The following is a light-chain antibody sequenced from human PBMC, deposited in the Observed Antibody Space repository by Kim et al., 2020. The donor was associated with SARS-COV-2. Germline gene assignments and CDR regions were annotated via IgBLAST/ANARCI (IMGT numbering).Light chain of an antibody. CDR2: DVS. Sequence: GTSITLSCTGTTNDIGTYNFVSWFQQHPGKAPKLIIYDVSHRPSGFSPRFSGSKSGNTASLTLSGLQPEDEADYYCSSYTRTNTRLFGGGTKVTVL. J-gene: IGLJ3*02. V-gene: IGLV2-14*03. CDR1: TNDIGTYNF. CDR3: SSYTRTNTRL.